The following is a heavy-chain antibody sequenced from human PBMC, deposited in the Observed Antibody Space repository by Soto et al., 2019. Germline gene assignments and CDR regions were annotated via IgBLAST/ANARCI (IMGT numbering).Heavy chain of an antibody. V-gene: IGHV3-33*01. CDR2: IWYDGSNK. Sequence: QVQLVESGGGVVQPGRSLRLSCAASGFTFSSYGMHWVRQAPGKGLEWVAVIWYDGSNKYYADSVKGRFTISRDNSKNPLYRQRNSLRAEDRAVYYCARGQGFDCGGQGTLVTGSS. CDR3: ARGQGFDC. CDR1: GFTFSSYG. J-gene: IGHJ4*02.